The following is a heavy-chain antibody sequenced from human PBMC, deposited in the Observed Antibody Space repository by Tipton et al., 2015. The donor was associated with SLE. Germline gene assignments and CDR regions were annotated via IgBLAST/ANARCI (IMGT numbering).Heavy chain of an antibody. CDR3: ARSGDYSGIYYYGFDV. CDR2: IYYSGST. D-gene: IGHD4-11*01. CDR1: GGSISSSSYY. Sequence: TLSLTCTVSGGSISSSSYYWGWIRQPPGKGLEWIGSIYYSGSTDYNPSLQSRVTISVDTSENQFSLRLTSVTAADTAVYYCARSGDYSGIYYYGFDVWGQGTTVTVSS. J-gene: IGHJ6*02. V-gene: IGHV4-39*07.